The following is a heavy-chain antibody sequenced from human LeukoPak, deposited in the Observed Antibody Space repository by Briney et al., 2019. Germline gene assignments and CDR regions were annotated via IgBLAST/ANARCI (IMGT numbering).Heavy chain of an antibody. CDR1: GFTFSSYA. D-gene: IGHD2-2*01. CDR2: ISGSGGST. J-gene: IGHJ4*02. CDR3: ACNGGVVVVPAAPNDY. V-gene: IGHV3-23*01. Sequence: QAGGSLSLSCAASGFTFSSYARSWVRQAPGKGLEWVSAISGSGGSTYYAYSVRGRFTIARDNSKNTLYLQMNSLRAEDTAVYYCACNGGVVVVPAAPNDYCGQGTLVTVSS.